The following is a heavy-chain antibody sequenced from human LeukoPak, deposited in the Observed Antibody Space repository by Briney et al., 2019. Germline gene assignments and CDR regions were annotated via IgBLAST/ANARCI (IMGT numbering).Heavy chain of an antibody. V-gene: IGHV3-74*01. Sequence: GGSLRLSCAASGFTFSSYGMHWVRQAPGKGLVWVSRINSDGSSTSYADSVKGRFTISRDNAKNTLYLQMNSLRAEDTAVYYCARGSSGFSGDYWGQGTLVTVSS. J-gene: IGHJ4*02. D-gene: IGHD6-19*01. CDR1: GFTFSSYG. CDR3: ARGSSGFSGDY. CDR2: INSDGSST.